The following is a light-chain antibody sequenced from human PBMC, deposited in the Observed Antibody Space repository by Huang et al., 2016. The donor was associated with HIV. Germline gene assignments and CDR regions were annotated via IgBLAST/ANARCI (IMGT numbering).Light chain of an antibody. V-gene: IGKV1-39*01. CDR3: QQSYNIPRT. CDR1: QIINKY. Sequence: DIQMTQAPPSLSAAVGDRVIITCRASQIINKYLNWYQQMLGRAPKLLISGASSLQGGVSSRFSGSGSGTDFTLTIRDLQPEDTATYHCQQSYNIPRTFGQGTSLEI. CDR2: GAS. J-gene: IGKJ2*01.